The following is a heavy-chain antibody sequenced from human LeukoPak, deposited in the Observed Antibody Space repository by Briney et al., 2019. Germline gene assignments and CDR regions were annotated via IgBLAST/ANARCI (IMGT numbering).Heavy chain of an antibody. CDR1: GFTFSDYY. CDR2: ISSSGSTI. Sequence: GGSLRLSCAASGFTFSDYYMSWIRQAPGKGLEWVSYISSSGSTIYYADSVKGRFTISRDNAKNSLYLQMNSLRAEDTAVYYCARVESDIVVVVAASYFDYWGQGTLVTVSS. J-gene: IGHJ4*02. V-gene: IGHV3-11*04. D-gene: IGHD2-15*01. CDR3: ARVESDIVVVVAASYFDY.